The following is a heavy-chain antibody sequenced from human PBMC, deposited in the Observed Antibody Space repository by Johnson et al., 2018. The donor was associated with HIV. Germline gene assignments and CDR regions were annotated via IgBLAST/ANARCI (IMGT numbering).Heavy chain of an antibody. V-gene: IGHV3-11*04. D-gene: IGHD2-2*03. J-gene: IGHJ3*02. Sequence: VQLVESGGGLVKPGGSLRLSCAASGFTFTDYYMTWIRQAPGKGLEWVSHISTSGGAIYYADSVKGRFTISRDNSKNTLYLQMNSLRAEDTAVYYCARATGSWMDAFDIWGQGTMVTVSS. CDR1: GFTFTDYY. CDR3: ARATGSWMDAFDI. CDR2: ISTSGGAI.